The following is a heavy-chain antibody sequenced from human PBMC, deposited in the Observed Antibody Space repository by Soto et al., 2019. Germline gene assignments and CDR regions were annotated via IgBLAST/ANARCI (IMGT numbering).Heavy chain of an antibody. CDR1: GFTFSSCS. CDR3: ARVPYGSGSAWYFDL. Sequence: EVQLVESGGGLVKPGESLRLSCAASGFTFSSCSMNWVRQAPGKGPEWVSSISGDSNYIYDADSMKGRFTISRDNAKNSLYLHINSLRAEDTAVYYCARVPYGSGSAWYFDLWGRGTLVTVSS. D-gene: IGHD6-19*01. V-gene: IGHV3-21*02. J-gene: IGHJ2*01. CDR2: ISGDSNYI.